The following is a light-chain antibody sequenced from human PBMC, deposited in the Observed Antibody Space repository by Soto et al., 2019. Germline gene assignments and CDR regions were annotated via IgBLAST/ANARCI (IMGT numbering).Light chain of an antibody. CDR2: GAS. Sequence: EIVLTQSPGTLSLSPGERATLSCRASQSVSSSYLAWYQQKPGQAPRLLIYGASSRATGIADRFSGSGSGTDFTLTISRLEPEDFAVYYCQQYGNSRTFGQGTKVEIK. CDR3: QQYGNSRT. CDR1: QSVSSSY. J-gene: IGKJ1*01. V-gene: IGKV3-20*01.